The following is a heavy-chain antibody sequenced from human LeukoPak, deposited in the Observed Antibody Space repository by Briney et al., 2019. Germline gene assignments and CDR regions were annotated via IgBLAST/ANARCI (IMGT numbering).Heavy chain of an antibody. CDR3: ARGGAARLFNDAFDI. D-gene: IGHD6-6*01. J-gene: IGHJ3*02. Sequence: SETLSLTCTVSGGSISTYYWNWIRQPPGKGLEWIGYIYHSGSTNYNPSLQSRVTISVDTSKNQFSLNLNSVTAADTAVYYCARGGAARLFNDAFDIWGQGTMVTVSS. V-gene: IGHV4-59*01. CDR1: GGSISTYY. CDR2: IYHSGST.